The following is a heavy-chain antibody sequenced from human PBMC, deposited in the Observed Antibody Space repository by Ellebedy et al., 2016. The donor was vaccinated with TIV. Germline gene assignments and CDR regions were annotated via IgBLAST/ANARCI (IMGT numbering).Heavy chain of an antibody. D-gene: IGHD3-10*01. J-gene: IGHJ4*02. CDR3: ATMGQKRRWELDV. V-gene: IGHV3-23*01. CDR1: GFTFSSYT. CDR2: ITAGGGST. Sequence: GESLKISCAASGFTFSSYTLNWVRQAPGKGLEFVSSITAGGGSTYYADSVKGRFTISRDNAKNTLYLQMNSLRAEDTAVYYCATMGQKRRWELDVWGQGTLVTVYS.